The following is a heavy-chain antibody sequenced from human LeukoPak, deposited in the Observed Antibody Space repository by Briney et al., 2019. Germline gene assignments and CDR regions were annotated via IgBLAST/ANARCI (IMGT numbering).Heavy chain of an antibody. CDR1: GFTFSSYA. Sequence: GGSLRLSCAASGFTFSSYAISWVRQAPGQGLEWMGRIIPILGIANYAQKFQGRVTITADKSTSTAYMELSSLRSEDTAVYYCAPAPLVVVDRGFQHWGQGTLVTVSS. CDR2: IIPILGIA. J-gene: IGHJ1*01. CDR3: APAPLVVVDRGFQH. V-gene: IGHV1-69*04. D-gene: IGHD3-22*01.